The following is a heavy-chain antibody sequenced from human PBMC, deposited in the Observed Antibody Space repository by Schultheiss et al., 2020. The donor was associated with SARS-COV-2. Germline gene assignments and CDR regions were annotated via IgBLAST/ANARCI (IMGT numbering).Heavy chain of an antibody. CDR3: ARVRFSYGMDV. V-gene: IGHV4-31*01. D-gene: IGHD3-3*01. J-gene: IGHJ6*02. CDR2: IYYSGST. CDR1: GFTFSSYS. Sequence: LRLSCAASGFTFSSYSMNWVRQHPGKGLEWIGYIYYSGSTYYNPSLKSLVTISVDTSKNQFSLKLSSVTAADTAVYYCARVRFSYGMDVWGQGTTVTVSS.